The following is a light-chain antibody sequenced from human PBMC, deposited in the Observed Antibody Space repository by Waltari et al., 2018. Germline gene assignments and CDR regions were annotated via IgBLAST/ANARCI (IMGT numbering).Light chain of an antibody. CDR3: QAWDSITVV. V-gene: IGLV3-1*01. CDR1: KLGDKY. Sequence: SYELTQPPSVSVSPGQTARITCSGDKLGDKYTCWYQQKPGQSPVLGISQDTKRPSGIPGRFSGSNSGNTATLTISGTQATDEADYYCQAWDSITVVFGGGTKLTVL. CDR2: QDT. J-gene: IGLJ2*01.